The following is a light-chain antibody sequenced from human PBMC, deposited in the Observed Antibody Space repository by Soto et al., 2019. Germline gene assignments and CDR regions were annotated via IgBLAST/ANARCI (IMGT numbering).Light chain of an antibody. CDR3: CSYGGSYTWV. J-gene: IGLJ3*02. CDR1: SGDVGGYNF. CDR2: DVS. V-gene: IGLV2-11*01. Sequence: QSALTQPRSVSGSPGQSATISCTGTSGDVGGYNFVSWYQQHPGKAPTLMIFDVSQRPSGVPDRFSGSKSGNTASLTISGLQADDEAGYYCCSYGGSYTWVFGGGTKVTVL.